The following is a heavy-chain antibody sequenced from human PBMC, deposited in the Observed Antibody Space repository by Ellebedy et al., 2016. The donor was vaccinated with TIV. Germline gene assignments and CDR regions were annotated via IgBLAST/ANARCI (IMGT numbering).Heavy chain of an antibody. Sequence: SETLSLTXAVSGGSISSSNWWSWVRQPPGKGLEWVGEIYHSGSTNYNPSLKSRVTISVDKSKNQLSLKLSSVTAADTAVYYCARDDVVVVTAIRDYYYYYGMDVWGQGTTVTVSS. V-gene: IGHV4-4*02. D-gene: IGHD2-21*02. CDR1: GGSISSSNW. CDR3: ARDDVVVVTAIRDYYYYYGMDV. J-gene: IGHJ6*02. CDR2: IYHSGST.